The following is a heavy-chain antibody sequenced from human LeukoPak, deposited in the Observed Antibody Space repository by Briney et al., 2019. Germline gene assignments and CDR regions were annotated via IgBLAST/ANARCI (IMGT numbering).Heavy chain of an antibody. CDR1: GFSFNIYT. D-gene: IGHD2-2*01. CDR2: ISSSSSYI. CDR3: ASCVRGDTSCYYYMDV. Sequence: GESLRLSCAASGFSFNIYTMNWVRQAPGKGLEWVSSISSSSSYIYYADSLRGRFTISRDNAKNLLYLQMNSPRAEDTAVYYCASCVRGDTSCYYYMDVWGKGTTVTVSS. J-gene: IGHJ6*03. V-gene: IGHV3-21*01.